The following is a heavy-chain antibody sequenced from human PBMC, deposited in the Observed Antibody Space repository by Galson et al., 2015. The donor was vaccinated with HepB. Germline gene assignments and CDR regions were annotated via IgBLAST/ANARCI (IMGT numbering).Heavy chain of an antibody. D-gene: IGHD1-26*01. J-gene: IGHJ4*02. CDR3: ARDRFGGRYIFDY. CDR1: GFSFSTYS. V-gene: IGHV3-48*01. Sequence: CAASGFSFSTYSMNWVRQAPGKGLEWVSYISSSSSTIYYADSVKGRFTISRDNAKNSLFLQMNSLRAEDTAVYYCARDRFGGRYIFDYWGQGTLVTVSS. CDR2: ISSSSSTI.